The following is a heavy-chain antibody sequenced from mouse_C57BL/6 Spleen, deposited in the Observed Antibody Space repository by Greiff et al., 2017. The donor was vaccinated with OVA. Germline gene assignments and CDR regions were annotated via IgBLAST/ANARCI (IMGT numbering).Heavy chain of an antibody. Sequence: QVQLQQPGAELVKPGASVKLSCKASGYTFTSYWMHWVKQRPGQGLEWIGMIHPNSGSTNYNEKFKSKATLTVDKSSSTAYMQLSSLTSEDSAVYYCARCYGSSYEGYFDVWGTGTTVTVSS. V-gene: IGHV1-64*01. CDR2: IHPNSGST. D-gene: IGHD1-1*01. J-gene: IGHJ1*03. CDR3: ARCYGSSYEGYFDV. CDR1: GYTFTSYW.